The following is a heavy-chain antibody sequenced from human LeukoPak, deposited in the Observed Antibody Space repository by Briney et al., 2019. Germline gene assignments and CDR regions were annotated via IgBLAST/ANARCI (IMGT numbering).Heavy chain of an antibody. CDR1: GGSISSGSYY. D-gene: IGHD3-22*01. J-gene: IGHJ3*02. Sequence: SQTLSLTCTVSGGSISSGSYYWSWIRQPAGKGLEWIGRIYTSGSTNYNPSLKSRVTISVDTSKNQFSLKLSSVTAADTAVYYCASYHSSGLSHAFDIWGQGTMVTVSS. V-gene: IGHV4-61*02. CDR2: IYTSGST. CDR3: ASYHSSGLSHAFDI.